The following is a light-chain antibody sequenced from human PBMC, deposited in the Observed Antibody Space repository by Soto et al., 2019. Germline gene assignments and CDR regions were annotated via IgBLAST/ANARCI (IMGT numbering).Light chain of an antibody. CDR3: QQYNNWPWT. CDR1: QSVSSN. Sequence: EIVMTQSPATLSVSPGERATLSCRASQSVSSNLAWYQQKPGQAPRLLIYGASTRATGIPARFSGSVSGTDFTLTISSLQSEDFADYYGQQYNNWPWTLGQGTKVEIK. CDR2: GAS. J-gene: IGKJ1*01. V-gene: IGKV3-15*01.